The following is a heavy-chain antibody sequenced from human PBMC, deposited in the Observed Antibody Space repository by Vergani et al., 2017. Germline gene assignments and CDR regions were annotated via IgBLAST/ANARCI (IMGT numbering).Heavy chain of an antibody. J-gene: IGHJ5*02. Sequence: QVQLQQWGAGLLKPSETLSLTCAVSGGSFSGYYWSWIRQPPGKGLEWIGEINHSGSTNYNPSLKSRVTISVDTSKNQFSLKLSSVTAADTAVYYCARGGPRLVVTASPTRNWFDPWGQGTLVTVSS. CDR3: ARGGPRLVVTASPTRNWFDP. CDR2: INHSGST. CDR1: GGSFSGYY. V-gene: IGHV4-34*01. D-gene: IGHD2-21*02.